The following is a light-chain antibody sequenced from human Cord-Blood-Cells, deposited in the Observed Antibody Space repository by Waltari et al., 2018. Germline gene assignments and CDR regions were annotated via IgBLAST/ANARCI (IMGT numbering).Light chain of an antibody. Sequence: FHMPKTPSPLSASVGARVTITCGASQSIRNCLNWYQQKPGKAPKLLIYAASSLQSGVPSRFSGSGSGTDFTLTISSLQPEDFATYYCQQSYSSPRTFGGGTKVEIK. CDR3: QQSYSSPRT. CDR2: AAS. V-gene: IGKV1-39*01. CDR1: QSIRNC. J-gene: IGKJ4*01.